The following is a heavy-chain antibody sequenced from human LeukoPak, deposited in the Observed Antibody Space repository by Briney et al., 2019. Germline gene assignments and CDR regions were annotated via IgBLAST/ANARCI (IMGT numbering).Heavy chain of an antibody. D-gene: IGHD6-13*01. V-gene: IGHV4-61*02. CDR3: ARGEIAAAGRGWH. J-gene: IGHJ4*01. CDR2: IYTSGST. Sequence: SETLSLTCTVSGGSISSGSYYWSWIRQPAGKGLEWIGRIYTSGSTNYNPSLKSRVTISVDTSKNQFSLKLSSVTAADAAVYYCARGEIAAAGRGWHWGQEPWSPSPQ. CDR1: GGSISSGSYY.